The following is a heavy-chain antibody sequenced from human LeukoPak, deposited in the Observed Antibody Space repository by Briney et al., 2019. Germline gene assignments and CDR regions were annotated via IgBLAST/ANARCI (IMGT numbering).Heavy chain of an antibody. CDR2: IYTSGST. J-gene: IGHJ4*02. Sequence: SETLSLTXTVSGGSISSGSYYWSWIRQPAGNGLEWIGRIYTSGSTNYNPSLKSRVTISVDTSKNQFSLKLSSVTAADTAVYYCARGAYDFWSGYSYGYWGQGTLVTVSS. CDR3: ARGAYDFWSGYSYGY. CDR1: GGSISSGSYY. V-gene: IGHV4-61*02. D-gene: IGHD3-3*01.